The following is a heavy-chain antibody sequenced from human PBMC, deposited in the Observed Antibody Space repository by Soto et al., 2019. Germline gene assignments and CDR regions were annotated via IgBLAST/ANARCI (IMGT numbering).Heavy chain of an antibody. V-gene: IGHV1-69*13. D-gene: IGHD1-26*01. CDR3: ATGTRVSGSYYYYGMDV. Sequence: SVKVSCKASGGTFSSYAISWVRQAPGQGLEWMGGIIPIFGTANYAQKFQGRVTITADESTSTAYMELSSLRSEDTAVYYCATGTRVSGSYYYYGMDVWGQGTTVTV. J-gene: IGHJ6*02. CDR1: GGTFSSYA. CDR2: IIPIFGTA.